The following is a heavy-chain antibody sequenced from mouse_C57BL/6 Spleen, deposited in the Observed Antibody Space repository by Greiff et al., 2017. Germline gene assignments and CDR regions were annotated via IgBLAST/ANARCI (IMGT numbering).Heavy chain of an antibody. J-gene: IGHJ3*01. CDR2: ISSGGDYI. Sequence: DVMLVESGEGLVKPGGSLKLSCAASGFTFSSYAMSWVRQTPEKRLEWVAYISSGGDYIYYADTVKGRFTISRDNARNTLYLQMSSLKSEDTAMYYCTRDQYDGFAYWGQGTLVTVSA. CDR1: GFTFSSYA. V-gene: IGHV5-9-1*02. D-gene: IGHD2-14*01. CDR3: TRDQYDGFAY.